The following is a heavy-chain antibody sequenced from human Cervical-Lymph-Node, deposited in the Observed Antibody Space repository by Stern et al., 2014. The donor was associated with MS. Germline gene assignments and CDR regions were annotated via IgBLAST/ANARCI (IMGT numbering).Heavy chain of an antibody. J-gene: IGHJ4*02. Sequence: VQLVESGAEVEKPGASVKVSCKASGYTFTPYYMHWLRQAPGQGLEWMAIINPNSGFTAYAQKFQGRVTVTRDTSTNTVYMQLRSLTSEDTAVYYCAGDYGTSSSSCSYLGQGTLITVFS. CDR2: INPNSGFT. CDR3: AGDYGTSSSSCSY. CDR1: GYTFTPYY. V-gene: IGHV1-46*01. D-gene: IGHD6-6*01.